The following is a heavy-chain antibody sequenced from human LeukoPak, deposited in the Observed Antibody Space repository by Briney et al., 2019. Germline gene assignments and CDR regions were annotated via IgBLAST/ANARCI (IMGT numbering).Heavy chain of an antibody. V-gene: IGHV1-8*01. D-gene: IGHD2-2*02. CDR2: MNPNSRNT. CDR3: ARAGYCSSTSCYTFDV. CDR1: GYTFTSYD. J-gene: IGHJ6*04. Sequence: GASVKVSCKASGYTFTSYDINWVRQATGQGLEWMGWMNPNSRNTGYAQKFQGRVATTRNTSISTAYMELSSLRPEDTAVYYCARAGYCSSTSCYTFDVWGEGTTVTVSS.